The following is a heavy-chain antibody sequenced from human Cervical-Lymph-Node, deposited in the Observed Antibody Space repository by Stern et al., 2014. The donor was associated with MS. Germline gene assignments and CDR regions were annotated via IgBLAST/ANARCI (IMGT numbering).Heavy chain of an antibody. Sequence: VQLLESGPGLVKPSQTLSLTCTVSGGSISSGSYYWSWIRQPAGKGLEWIGRINTSGTSHYNPSLKSRVTISTDTSENQFSLNLSSVTAADTAMYYCARENGYSYAYELDYWGQGILVTVSS. V-gene: IGHV4-61*02. CDR1: GGSISSGSYY. CDR2: INTSGTS. CDR3: ARENGYSYAYELDY. D-gene: IGHD5-18*01. J-gene: IGHJ4*02.